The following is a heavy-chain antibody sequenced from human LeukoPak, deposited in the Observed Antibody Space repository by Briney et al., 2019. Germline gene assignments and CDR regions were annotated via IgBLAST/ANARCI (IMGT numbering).Heavy chain of an antibody. D-gene: IGHD6-19*01. Sequence: PSETLSLTCAVYGGSFGGYYWSWIRQPPGKGLEWIGEINHSGNTNYNPSLKSRVTISVDTSKNQFPLKLSSVTAADTAVYYCARGGIAVADFDYWGQGTLVTVSS. CDR3: ARGGIAVADFDY. J-gene: IGHJ4*02. CDR2: INHSGNT. CDR1: GGSFGGYY. V-gene: IGHV4-34*01.